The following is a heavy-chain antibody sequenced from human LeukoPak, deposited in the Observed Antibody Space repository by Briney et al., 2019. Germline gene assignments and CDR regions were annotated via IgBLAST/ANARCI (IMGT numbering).Heavy chain of an antibody. D-gene: IGHD3-9*01. CDR1: GGSISSYY. CDR3: ARRAYDILTGYPTPFDY. V-gene: IGHV4-59*12. CDR2: IYYSGST. Sequence: KSSETLSLTCTVSGGSISSYYWSWIRQPPGKGLEWIGYIYYSGSTNYNPSLKSRVTISVDTSKNQFSLKLSSVTAADTAVYYCARRAYDILTGYPTPFDYWGQGTLVTVSS. J-gene: IGHJ4*02.